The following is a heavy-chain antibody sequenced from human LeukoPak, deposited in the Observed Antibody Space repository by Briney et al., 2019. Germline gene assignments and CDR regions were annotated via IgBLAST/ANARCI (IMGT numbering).Heavy chain of an antibody. CDR1: GGSISSYY. J-gene: IGHJ5*02. CDR2: INHSGSI. D-gene: IGHD6-13*01. CDR3: ARGSRVAVSGSRPFDP. Sequence: NPSETLSLTCTVSGGSISSYYWSWIRQPPGKGLEWIGEINHSGSINYNPSLKSRVTISIDTSKNQFSLKLNSVTAADTALYYCARGSRVAVSGSRPFDPWGQGTLVTVSS. V-gene: IGHV4-34*01.